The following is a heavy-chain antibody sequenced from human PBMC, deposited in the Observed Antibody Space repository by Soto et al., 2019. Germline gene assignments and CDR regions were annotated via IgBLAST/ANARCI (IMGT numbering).Heavy chain of an antibody. J-gene: IGHJ4*02. CDR2: INSDGSST. D-gene: IGHD1-26*01. V-gene: IGHV3-74*01. Sequence: EVQLVESGGGLVQPGGSLRLSCAASGFTFSSYWMHWVRQAPGKKLVWVSRINSDGSSTSYADSVKGRFTISRDKAKNTLDLQMNSLRAEDTAVYYCARDLSIVGATDHGYWGQGTLVTVSS. CDR3: ARDLSIVGATDHGY. CDR1: GFTFSSYW.